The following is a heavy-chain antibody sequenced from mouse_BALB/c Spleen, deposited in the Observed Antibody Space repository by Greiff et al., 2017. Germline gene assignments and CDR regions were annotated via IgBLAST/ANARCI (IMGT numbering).Heavy chain of an antibody. Sequence: EVKVEESGPGLVKPSQSLSLTCTVTGYSITSDYAWNWIRQFPGNKLEWMGYISYSGSTSYNPSLKSRISITRDTSKNQFFLQLNSVTTEDTATYYCARRGGEYYFDYWGQGTTLTVSS. CDR2: ISYSGST. CDR1: GYSITSDYA. CDR3: ARRGGEYYFDY. J-gene: IGHJ2*01. V-gene: IGHV3-2*02.